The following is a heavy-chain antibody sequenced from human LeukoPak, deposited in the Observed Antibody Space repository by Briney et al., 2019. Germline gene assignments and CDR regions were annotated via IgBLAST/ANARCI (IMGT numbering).Heavy chain of an antibody. Sequence: PGGSLRLSCAASGFTFSSYAMSWVRQAPGKGLEWVSLIIDDGHTTSYADSVKGRFTISRDNSKNTLFLQMNSLRAEDTAVYYCAKYGGHPLPHYYLYYWGQGTQVTVSS. CDR1: GFTFSSYA. CDR3: AKYGGHPLPHYYLYY. D-gene: IGHD3-16*01. J-gene: IGHJ4*02. CDR2: IIDDGHTT. V-gene: IGHV3-23*01.